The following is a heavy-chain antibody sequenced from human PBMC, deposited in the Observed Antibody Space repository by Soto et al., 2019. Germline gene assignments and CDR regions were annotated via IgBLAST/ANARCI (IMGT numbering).Heavy chain of an antibody. V-gene: IGHV3-23*01. CDR1: GFTFSSYA. CDR2: ISGSGGST. Sequence: GGSLRLSCAASGFTFSSYAMSWVRQAPGKGLEWVSAISGSGGSTYYADSVKGRFTISRDNSKNTLYLQMNSLRAEDTAVYYCAKWARTVGSSAINWFDPWGQGTLVTVSS. J-gene: IGHJ5*02. D-gene: IGHD4-17*01. CDR3: AKWARTVGSSAINWFDP.